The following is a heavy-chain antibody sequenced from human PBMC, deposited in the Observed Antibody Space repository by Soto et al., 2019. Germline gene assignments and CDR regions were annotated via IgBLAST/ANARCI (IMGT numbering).Heavy chain of an antibody. D-gene: IGHD3-16*02. CDR3: AKVGPVMITFGGVIDLYYFDC. CDR1: GFTFSSYA. CDR2: ISGSGGST. J-gene: IGHJ4*02. V-gene: IGHV3-23*01. Sequence: EVQLLESGGGLVQPGGSLRLSCAASGFTFSSYAMSWVRQAPGKGLEWVSAISGSGGSTYYADSVKGRFTISRDNSKNTLYLQMNSLRAEDTAVYYCAKVGPVMITFGGVIDLYYFDCWGQGTLVTVSS.